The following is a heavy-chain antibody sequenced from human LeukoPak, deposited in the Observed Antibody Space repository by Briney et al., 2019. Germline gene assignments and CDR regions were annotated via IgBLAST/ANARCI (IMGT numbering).Heavy chain of an antibody. V-gene: IGHV4-38-2*01. CDR2: IYHSGCT. Sequence: SETLSLTCAVSGYAISSGYYWGWIRQPPGKGLEWIGSIYHSGCTYYNPSLKSRVTISVDTSKNQFSLKLSSVTAADTAVYYCARSLLLWFGGPDAFDIWGQGTMVTVSS. D-gene: IGHD3-10*01. CDR1: GYAISSGYY. CDR3: ARSLLLWFGGPDAFDI. J-gene: IGHJ3*02.